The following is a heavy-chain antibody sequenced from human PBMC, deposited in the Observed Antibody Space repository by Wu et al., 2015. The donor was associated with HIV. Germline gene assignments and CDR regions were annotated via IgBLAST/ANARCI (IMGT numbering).Heavy chain of an antibody. V-gene: IGHV1-2*02. CDR2: INPNSGDT. CDR3: ARGQGGYFDTRGYYYAGVSWFDP. D-gene: IGHD3-22*01. CDR1: GYTFTGHY. J-gene: IGHJ5*02. Sequence: QVQLIQSGAEVKKPGASVKVSCKASGYTFTGHYMHWVRQAPGQGLEWMGWINPNSGDTYFAQKFQGRVTMTRDTSINTAHMDLSSLRSDDTAVYYCARGQGGYFDTRGYYYAGVSWFDPWGQGTLVTVSS.